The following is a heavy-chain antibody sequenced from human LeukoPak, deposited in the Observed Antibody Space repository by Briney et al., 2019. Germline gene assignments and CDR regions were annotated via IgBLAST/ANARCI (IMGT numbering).Heavy chain of an antibody. V-gene: IGHV3-23*01. CDR1: GFTFSSYA. D-gene: IGHD6-13*01. Sequence: GGSLRLSCAASGFTFSSYAMSWVRQGPGKGLEWVSGISGRGDDTYYADSVKGRFTFSRDNSKNTVYLQMNSLRAEDTALYYCAKDQGSSTWSRRGAFDIWGQGTMVTVSS. CDR2: ISGRGDDT. J-gene: IGHJ3*02. CDR3: AKDQGSSTWSRRGAFDI.